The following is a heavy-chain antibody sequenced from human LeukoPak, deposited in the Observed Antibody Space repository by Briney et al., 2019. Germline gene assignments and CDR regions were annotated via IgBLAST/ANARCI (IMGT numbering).Heavy chain of an antibody. CDR3: TRRVAVAGSPKASFDY. D-gene: IGHD6-19*01. J-gene: IGHJ4*02. V-gene: IGHV4-59*08. CDR2: IYYSENT. Sequence: SETLSLTCTVSGGSISGYYWSWIREPPGKGLEWIGYIYYSENTNYNPSLKSRVTISLDTSKNQFSLKLSSVTTADTAVYFCTRRVAVAGSPKASFDYWARESWSPSPQ. CDR1: GGSISGYY.